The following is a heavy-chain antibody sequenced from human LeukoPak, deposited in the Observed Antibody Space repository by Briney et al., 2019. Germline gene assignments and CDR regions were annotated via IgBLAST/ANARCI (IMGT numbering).Heavy chain of an antibody. CDR2: IYTGGGT. CDR3: ARGALGATTPFDY. J-gene: IGHJ4*02. D-gene: IGHD1-26*01. V-gene: IGHV3-53*01. CDR1: GFIVSSNY. Sequence: GGSLRLSCAASGFIVSSNYMSWVRQAPGKGLEWVSVIYTGGGTYYADSVKGRFTISRDDSKNTLYLQMNSLRAEDTAVYYCARGALGATTPFDYWGQGTLVTVSS.